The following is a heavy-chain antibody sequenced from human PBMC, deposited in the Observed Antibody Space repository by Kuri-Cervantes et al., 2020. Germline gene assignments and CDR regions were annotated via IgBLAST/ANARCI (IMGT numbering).Heavy chain of an antibody. V-gene: IGHV3-30*03. CDR2: ISYDGSNK. CDR3: ARGDSGYAH. CDR1: GFTFSSYG. J-gene: IGHJ4*02. Sequence: GESLKISCAASGFTFSSYGMHWVRQAPGKGLEWVAVISYDGSNKYYADSVKGRFTISRDNSKNTLYLQMNSLRAEDTAVYYCARGDSGYAHWGQGTLVTVSS. D-gene: IGHD5-12*01.